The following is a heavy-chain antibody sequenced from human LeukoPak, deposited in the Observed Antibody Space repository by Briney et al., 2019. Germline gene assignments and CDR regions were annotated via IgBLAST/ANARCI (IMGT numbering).Heavy chain of an antibody. V-gene: IGHV4-61*08. CDR3: ARLAKTRNWFDP. Sequence: SETLSLTCTVSGGSISSGGYYWSWIRQPPGKGLEWIGYIYYSGSTNYNPSLKSRVTISVDTSKNQFSLKLSSVTAADTAVYYCARLAKTRNWFDPWGQGTLVTVSS. J-gene: IGHJ5*02. CDR2: IYYSGST. CDR1: GGSISSGGYY.